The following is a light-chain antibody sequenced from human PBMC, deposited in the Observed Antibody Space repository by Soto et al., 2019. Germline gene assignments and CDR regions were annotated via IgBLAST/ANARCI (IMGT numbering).Light chain of an antibody. V-gene: IGLV4-69*01. CDR1: SGHSSYA. Sequence: QPVLTQSPSASASLGASVKLTCTLSSGHSSYAIAWHQQQPEKGHRYLMKLNSDGSHSKGDVIPDRFSGSSSGAERYLTISGHQYEDEADCYCQSWGTGVVFGGGTKLTVL. CDR3: QSWGTGVV. CDR2: LNSDGSH. J-gene: IGLJ2*01.